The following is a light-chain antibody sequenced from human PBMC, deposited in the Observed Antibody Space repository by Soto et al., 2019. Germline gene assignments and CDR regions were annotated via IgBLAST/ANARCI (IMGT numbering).Light chain of an antibody. CDR3: QQYGTSPWT. CDR1: QSVSSY. CDR2: DAS. Sequence: EIVLTQSPATLSLSPGERAALSCRASQSVSSYLAWYQQKPGQAPRLLIYDASNRATGIPARFSGSGSGTDFSLTISRLEPEDFAVYYCQQYGTSPWTFGQGTKA. J-gene: IGKJ1*01. V-gene: IGKV3-11*01.